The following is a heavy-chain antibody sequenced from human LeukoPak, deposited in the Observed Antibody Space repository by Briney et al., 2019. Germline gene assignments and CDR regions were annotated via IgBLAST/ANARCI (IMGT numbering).Heavy chain of an antibody. D-gene: IGHD3-16*02. CDR1: GGSISSSSYY. J-gene: IGHJ6*03. CDR2: IYYSGST. Sequence: KPSETLSLTCTVSGGSISSSSYYWSWIRQPPGKGLEWIGYIYYSGSTNYNPSLKSRVTISVDTSKNQFSLKLSSVTAADTAVYYCARLYRLQAGYYMDVWGKGTTVTVSS. V-gene: IGHV4-61*01. CDR3: ARLYRLQAGYYMDV.